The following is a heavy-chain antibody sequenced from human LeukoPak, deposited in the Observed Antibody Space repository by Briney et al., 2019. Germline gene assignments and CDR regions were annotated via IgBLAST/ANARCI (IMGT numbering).Heavy chain of an antibody. CDR2: INSDGSTT. J-gene: IGHJ4*02. CDR3: ARGFGSGSYLIDY. V-gene: IGHV3-74*01. D-gene: IGHD3-10*01. CDR1: GFTFRNYW. Sequence: GGSLRLSCAASGFTFRNYWMHWVRQAPGKGLVWVSRINSDGSTTNYADSVKGRFTISRDNAKDTLYLQMDSLRTEDTAVYYCARGFGSGSYLIDYWGQGTLVTVSS.